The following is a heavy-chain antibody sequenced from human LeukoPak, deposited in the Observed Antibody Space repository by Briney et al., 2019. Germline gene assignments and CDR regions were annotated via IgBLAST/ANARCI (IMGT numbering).Heavy chain of an antibody. CDR1: GGTFSSYA. CDR3: ATRSTMVRGVMRVYYYGMDV. V-gene: IGHV1-69*06. CDR2: IIPIFGTA. Sequence: SVKVSCKASGGTFSSYAISWVRQAPGQGLEWMGGIIPIFGTANYAQKFQGRDTITADKSTSTAYMELSSLRSEDTAVYYCATRSTMVRGVMRVYYYGMDVWGKGTTVTVSS. J-gene: IGHJ6*04. D-gene: IGHD3-10*01.